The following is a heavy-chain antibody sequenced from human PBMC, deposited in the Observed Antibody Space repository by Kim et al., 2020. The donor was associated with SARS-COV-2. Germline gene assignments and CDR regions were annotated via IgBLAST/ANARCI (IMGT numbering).Heavy chain of an antibody. CDR3: ARGREGYISSWYLDY. CDR2: IYYSGST. Sequence: SETLSLTCTASGGSISSYYWSWIRQPPGKGLEWIGYIYYSGSTNYNPSPKSRVTISVDTSKNQYSLKLSSVTAADTAVYYCARGREGYISSWYLDYWGQGTLVTVSS. CDR1: GGSISSYY. V-gene: IGHV4-59*01. J-gene: IGHJ4*02. D-gene: IGHD6-13*01.